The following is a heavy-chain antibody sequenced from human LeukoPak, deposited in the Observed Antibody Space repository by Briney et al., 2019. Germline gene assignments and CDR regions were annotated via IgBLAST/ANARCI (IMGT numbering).Heavy chain of an antibody. D-gene: IGHD1-7*01. CDR3: ARQLELRYYFDY. V-gene: IGHV1-18*01. J-gene: IGHJ4*02. Sequence: ASVKVSCKASGYTFTSYGISWVRQAPGQGLEWMGWTSVYNGNTNYAQKLQGRVTMTTDTSTSTAYMELRSLRSDDTAVYYCARQLELRYYFDYWGQGTLVTVSS. CDR1: GYTFTSYG. CDR2: TSVYNGNT.